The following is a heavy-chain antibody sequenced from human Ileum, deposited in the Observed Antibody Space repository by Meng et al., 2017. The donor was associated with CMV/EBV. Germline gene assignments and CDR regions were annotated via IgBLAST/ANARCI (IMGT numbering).Heavy chain of an antibody. CDR1: GLSFSDSG. CDR3: VRGSSRGGTDAFDI. CDR2: ISYSDGRA. J-gene: IGHJ3*02. V-gene: IGHV3-23*01. Sequence: GGSLRLSCAASGLSFSDSGMNWVRQAPGKGLEWVAGISYSDGRAYYTDSVKGRFSIFRDISKSTLSLEMSSLNAEDTAVYYCVRGSSRGGTDAFDIWGQGTMVTVSS. D-gene: IGHD2-2*01.